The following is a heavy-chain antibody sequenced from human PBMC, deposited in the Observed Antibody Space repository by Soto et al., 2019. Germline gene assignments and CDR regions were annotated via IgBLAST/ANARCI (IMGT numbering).Heavy chain of an antibody. CDR1: GGTFSTYA. J-gene: IGHJ4*02. CDR2: IIPMFRTA. D-gene: IGHD5-18*01. V-gene: IGHV1-69*12. Sequence: QVQLVQSGAEVKKPESSVKVSCKAPGGTFSTYAISWVRQAPGQGLEWMGGIIPMFRTANYAQRFQDRVTITADESTNTVYMELSSLRSEDTAMYFCASGIQLWLRRINNGYSGWGQGTLVTVSS. CDR3: ASGIQLWLRRINNGYSG.